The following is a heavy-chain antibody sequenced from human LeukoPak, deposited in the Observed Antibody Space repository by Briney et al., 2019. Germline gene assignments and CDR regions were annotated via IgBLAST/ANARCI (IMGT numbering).Heavy chain of an antibody. CDR2: ISSGGDIM. CDR1: GLRFSDYY. J-gene: IGHJ4*02. D-gene: IGHD6-6*01. CDR3: ARDKGTSYLSSFDY. Sequence: GGSLRLSCAASGLRFSDYYVSWIRQAPGKGLQWVSYISSGGDIMHYADSVKGRFTISRDNSKNTLYLQMNSLRAADTAVYYCARDKGTSYLSSFDYWGQGTLVTVSS. V-gene: IGHV3-11*04.